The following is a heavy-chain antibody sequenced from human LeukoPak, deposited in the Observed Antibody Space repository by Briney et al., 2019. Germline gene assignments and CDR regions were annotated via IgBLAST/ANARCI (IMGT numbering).Heavy chain of an antibody. CDR1: GGSISSDY. CDR2: MYSSGST. V-gene: IGHV4-4*07. Sequence: SETLSLTCTVSGGSISSDYWSWIRQPAGKGLEWIGRMYSSGSTDYNPSLKSRVTMSVDTPKNQFSLKLTSVTAADTAVCYCARDSIDSNNGNHRFDFWGQGTLVTVSS. J-gene: IGHJ4*02. CDR3: ARDSIDSNNGNHRFDF. D-gene: IGHD4-11*01.